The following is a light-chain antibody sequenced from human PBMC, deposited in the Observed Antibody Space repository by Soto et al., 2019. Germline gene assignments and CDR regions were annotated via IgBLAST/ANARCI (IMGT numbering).Light chain of an antibody. V-gene: IGKV1-12*01. CDR2: DAS. CDR1: QDVTSG. CDR3: QQYYSCPRT. Sequence: DNQITQSPSAESASAGARVTMPYRASQDVTSGLAWYQQKPGKAPKLLIKDASTLQSGVPSRFSGSGSGTDFTLTISCLQSEDFATYYCQQYYSCPRTFGGGTKVDIK. J-gene: IGKJ4*01.